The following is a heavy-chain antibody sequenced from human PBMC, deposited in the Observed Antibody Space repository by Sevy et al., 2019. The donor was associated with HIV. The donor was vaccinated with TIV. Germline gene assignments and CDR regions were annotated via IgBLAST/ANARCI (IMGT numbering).Heavy chain of an antibody. J-gene: IGHJ4*02. D-gene: IGHD2-15*01. CDR1: GFTFSSYA. CDR2: ISGSGGST. CDR3: AKFRISKFSSVLDY. V-gene: IGHV3-23*01. Sequence: GGSLRLSCAASGFTFSSYAMSWVRQAPGKGLEWVSAISGSGGSTYYEDSVKGRFTITSDNSKNTLYLQMNSLRAEDTAVYYCAKFRISKFSSVLDYWGQGTLVTVSS.